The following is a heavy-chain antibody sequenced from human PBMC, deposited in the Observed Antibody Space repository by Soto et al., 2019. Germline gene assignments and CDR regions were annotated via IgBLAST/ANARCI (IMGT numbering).Heavy chain of an antibody. CDR1: GGSISSYY. Sequence: SVTLSLTCTVSGGSISSYYWSWIRQPPGKGLEWIGYIYYSGSTNYNPSLKSRVTISVDTSKNQFSLKLSSVTAADTAVYYCAGIRVTIFGVVIIPDWFDPWGQGTLVTVSS. D-gene: IGHD3-3*01. J-gene: IGHJ5*02. CDR2: IYYSGST. CDR3: AGIRVTIFGVVIIPDWFDP. V-gene: IGHV4-59*01.